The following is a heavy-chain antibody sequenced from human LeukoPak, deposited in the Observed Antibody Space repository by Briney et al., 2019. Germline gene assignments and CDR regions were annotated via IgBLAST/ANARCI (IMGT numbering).Heavy chain of an antibody. Sequence: SETLSLTCILSHGSISSYYWSWIRQPAGKGLEWIGRIHFSGETNYNPSLNSRVTMSLDTAKNQFSLKLTSVTAADTAVYYCARDHSSSSEDYWGQGTLVTVSS. CDR3: ARDHSSSSEDY. CDR1: HGSISSYY. J-gene: IGHJ4*02. V-gene: IGHV4-4*07. CDR2: IHFSGET. D-gene: IGHD6-13*01.